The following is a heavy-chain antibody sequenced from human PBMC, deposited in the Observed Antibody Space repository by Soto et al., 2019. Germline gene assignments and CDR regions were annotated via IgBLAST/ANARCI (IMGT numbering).Heavy chain of an antibody. V-gene: IGHV3-9*01. Sequence: GGSLRLSCAASGFTFDDYAMHWVRQAPGKGLEWVSGISWNSGSIGYADSVKGRFTISRDNAKNSLYLQMNSLRAEDTALYYCAKASPSSSSSFSFDIWGQGTMVTVS. D-gene: IGHD6-6*01. J-gene: IGHJ3*02. CDR1: GFTFDDYA. CDR3: AKASPSSSSSFSFDI. CDR2: ISWNSGSI.